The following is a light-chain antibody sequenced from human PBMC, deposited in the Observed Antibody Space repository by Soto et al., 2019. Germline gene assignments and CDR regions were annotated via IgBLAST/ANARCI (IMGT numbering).Light chain of an antibody. J-gene: IGLJ1*01. CDR3: LLSYSGARIV. CDR1: TGAVTSGHY. CDR2: DTS. Sequence: QAVVTQEPSLTVSPGGTGTLTCGASTGAVTSGHYPYWFQQKPGQAPRTLIYDTSNKHSWTPARFSGSLLGGKAALTLSGAQPEDEAEYYCLLSYSGARIVFGTGTKLTVL. V-gene: IGLV7-46*01.